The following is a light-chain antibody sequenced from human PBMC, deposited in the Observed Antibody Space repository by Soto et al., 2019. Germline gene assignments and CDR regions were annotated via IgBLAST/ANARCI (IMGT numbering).Light chain of an antibody. CDR3: LRFMGSGIWF. J-gene: IGLJ2*01. Sequence: QTVVTQEPSLSVSPGGTVTLTCGLKSASVSTTYYPSWYQQTPGQAPRTLIYSTDTRSSGVPDRFSGSILGNKAALTITGAQAEDESDSSCLRFMGSGIWFFGGGTKLTVL. CDR1: SASVSTTYY. V-gene: IGLV8-61*01. CDR2: STD.